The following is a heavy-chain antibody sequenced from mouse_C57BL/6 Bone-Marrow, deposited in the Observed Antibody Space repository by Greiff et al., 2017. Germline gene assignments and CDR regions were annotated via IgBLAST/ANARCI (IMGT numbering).Heavy chain of an antibody. Sequence: QVQLQQPGAELVKPGASVKVSCKASGYTFTSYWMHWVKQRPGQGLEWIGRIHPSDSDTNYNQKFRGKATLTVDKSSSTAYMQLSSLTSEDSAVXYCAINRIYYDYGYWYCGVWGRGTADSVPS. CDR3: AINRIYYDYGYWYCGV. V-gene: IGHV1-74*01. D-gene: IGHD2-4*01. J-gene: IGHJ1*03. CDR1: GYTFTSYW. CDR2: IHPSDSDT.